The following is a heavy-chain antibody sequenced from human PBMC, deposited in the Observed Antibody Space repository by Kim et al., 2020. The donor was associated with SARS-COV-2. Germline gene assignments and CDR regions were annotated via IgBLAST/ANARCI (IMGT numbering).Heavy chain of an antibody. J-gene: IGHJ3*02. CDR2: IKSKTDGGTT. Sequence: GGSLRLSCAASGFTFSNAWMSWVRQAPGKGLEWVGRIKSKTDGGTTDYAAPVKGRFTISRDDSKNTLYLQMNSLKTEDTAVYYCTTGSTYYDILTGYPPGGAFDIWGQGTMVTVSS. D-gene: IGHD3-9*01. V-gene: IGHV3-15*01. CDR1: GFTFSNAW. CDR3: TTGSTYYDILTGYPPGGAFDI.